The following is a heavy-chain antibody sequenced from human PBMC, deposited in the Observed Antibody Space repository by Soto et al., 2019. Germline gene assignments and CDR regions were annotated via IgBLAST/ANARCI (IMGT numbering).Heavy chain of an antibody. D-gene: IGHD1-7*01. Sequence: PGGSLRLSCAASGFTFSTYALSWVRLAPGKGLEWVSAISANGQGIYYADSVRGRFTISRDNSKNTIFLHMDSLRAEDTAVYYCAKDRNYPRDQFHYWGQGTLVTVSS. V-gene: IGHV3-23*01. CDR1: GFTFSTYA. CDR3: AKDRNYPRDQFHY. J-gene: IGHJ4*02. CDR2: ISANGQGI.